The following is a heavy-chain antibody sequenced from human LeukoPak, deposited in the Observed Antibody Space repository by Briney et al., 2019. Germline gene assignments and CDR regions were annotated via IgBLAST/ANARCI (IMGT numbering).Heavy chain of an antibody. CDR2: IYTCDSDT. D-gene: IGHD2-15*01. J-gene: IGHJ3*02. V-gene: IGHV5-51*01. CDR1: GYSFTNTC. Sequence: GASLQFPWKAAGYSFTNTCSGWVRQLPGKGLGWGGIIYTCDSDTTYSPSFQGQLPISAEKSINTAYLQWISSEASDAATFYCEKPPPYYTGGSWYSRENVFDIWGQGTMVTVSS. CDR3: EKPPPYYTGGSWYSRENVFDI.